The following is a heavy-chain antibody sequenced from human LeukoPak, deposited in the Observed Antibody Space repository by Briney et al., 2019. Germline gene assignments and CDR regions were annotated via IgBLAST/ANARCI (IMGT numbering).Heavy chain of an antibody. D-gene: IGHD3-9*01. CDR3: ARGPDILGGYYMDV. CDR1: GYTFTSYY. CDR2: INPNSGGT. J-gene: IGHJ6*03. V-gene: IGHV1-2*02. Sequence: GASVKVSCKASGYTFTSYYMHWVRQAPGQGLEWMGWINPNSGGTNYAQKFQGRVTMTRDTSISTAYMELSRLRSDDTAVYYCARGPDILGGYYMDVWGKGTTVTISS.